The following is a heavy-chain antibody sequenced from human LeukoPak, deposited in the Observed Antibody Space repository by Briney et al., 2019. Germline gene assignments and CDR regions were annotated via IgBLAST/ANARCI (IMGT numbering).Heavy chain of an antibody. CDR3: ARVVGDGYSDY. D-gene: IGHD3-22*01. J-gene: IGHJ4*02. V-gene: IGHV4-59*01. CDR2: THYSANI. CDR1: GGSINTYQ. Sequence: LSETLSLTCTVSGGSINTYQWSWIRQPPGQGLEWIGYTHYSANINYNPSLKSRVTISIDTSKNQFSLKLSSVTAADTAVYYCARVVGDGYSDYWGQGTLVTVSS.